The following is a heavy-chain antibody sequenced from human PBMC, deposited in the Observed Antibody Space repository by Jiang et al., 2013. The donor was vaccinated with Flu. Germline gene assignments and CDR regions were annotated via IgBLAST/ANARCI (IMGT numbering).Heavy chain of an antibody. CDR3: ASSHVDTAMVTPNWFDP. Sequence: PGLVKPSETLSLTCTVSGGSISSYYWSWIRQPPGKGLEWIGYIYYSGSTNYNPSLKSRVTISVDTSKNQFSLKLSSVTAADTAVYYCASSHVDTAMVTPNWFDPWGQGTLVTVSS. CDR1: GGSISSYY. J-gene: IGHJ5*02. CDR2: IYYSGST. V-gene: IGHV4-59*01. D-gene: IGHD5-18*01.